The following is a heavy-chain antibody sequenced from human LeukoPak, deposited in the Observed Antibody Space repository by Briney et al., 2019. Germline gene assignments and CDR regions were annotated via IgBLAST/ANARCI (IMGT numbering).Heavy chain of an antibody. CDR1: GFTFSSYW. CDR3: ARAQSGSYGD. V-gene: IGHV3-74*01. J-gene: IGHJ4*02. Sequence: GGSLRLSCAASGFTFSSYWMYWVRQAPGKGLVWVSRINTDGSTTNYADSVKGRFTISRDNAKNTLYLQMNSLRAEDTAVYYCARAQSGSYGDWGQGTLVTVSS. CDR2: INTDGSTT. D-gene: IGHD1-26*01.